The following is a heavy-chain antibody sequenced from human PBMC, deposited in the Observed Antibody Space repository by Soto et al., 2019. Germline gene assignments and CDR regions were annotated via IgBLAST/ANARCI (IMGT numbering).Heavy chain of an antibody. V-gene: IGHV3-7*04. CDR1: ESTVSRDW. D-gene: IGHD1-26*01. Sequence: ESGGGLVQTGGSLRLSCAIFESTVSRDWMNWVRQAPGKGLEWVAHINQDGSEKYYVDSVKGRFTISRDNAKKSLYLQMNSLRPADPAMYYCSGGVGDAFWGQGTLVTVSS. J-gene: IGHJ4*02. CDR3: SGGVGDAF. CDR2: INQDGSEK.